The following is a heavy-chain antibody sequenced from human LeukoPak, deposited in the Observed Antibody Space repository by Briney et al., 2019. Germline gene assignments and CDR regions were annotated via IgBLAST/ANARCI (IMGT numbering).Heavy chain of an antibody. Sequence: GGSLRLSCAASGFTFSTYSMNWVRQAPGKGLEWISYISSSSSTIYYADSVKGRFTISRDNAKNSLYLQMNSLRAEDTAVYYCARDSPPDIWGQGTMVTVSS. CDR3: ARDSPPDI. J-gene: IGHJ3*02. CDR1: GFTFSTYS. CDR2: ISSSSSTI. V-gene: IGHV3-48*01.